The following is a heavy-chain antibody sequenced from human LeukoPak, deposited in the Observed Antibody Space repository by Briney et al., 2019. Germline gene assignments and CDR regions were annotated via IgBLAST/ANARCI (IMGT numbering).Heavy chain of an antibody. J-gene: IGHJ4*02. CDR2: IYYSGST. D-gene: IGHD2-2*01. Sequence: PSQTLSLTCTVSGGSISSGGYYWSWIRQHPGKGLEWIWYIYYSGSTYYNSSLKSRITIAVYTSKNQFSLKLSSVTAADTAEYYCAGGGGYCSSTTCRGPYYFDYWGQGTLVTVSS. V-gene: IGHV4-31*03. CDR1: GGSISSGGYY. CDR3: AGGGGYCSSTTCRGPYYFDY.